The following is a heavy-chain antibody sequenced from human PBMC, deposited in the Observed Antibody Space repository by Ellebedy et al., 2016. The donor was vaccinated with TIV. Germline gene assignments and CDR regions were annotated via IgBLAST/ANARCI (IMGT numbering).Heavy chain of an antibody. CDR1: GGTFSSYA. CDR3: ARHSGHHAISYLAH. Sequence: SVKVSCKASGGTFSSYAISWVRQAPGQGLEWMGGIIGMFGTASYAQKFLGRVSITADEFTSTAYMELSSLRYEDTAVYYCARHSGHHAISYLAHWGQGTLVTVSS. J-gene: IGHJ4*02. V-gene: IGHV1-69*13. D-gene: IGHD5-12*01. CDR2: IIGMFGTA.